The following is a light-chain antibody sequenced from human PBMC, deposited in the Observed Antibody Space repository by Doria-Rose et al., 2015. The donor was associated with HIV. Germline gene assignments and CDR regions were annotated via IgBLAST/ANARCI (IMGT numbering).Light chain of an antibody. CDR1: QRFSRTY. CDR2: DGS. V-gene: IGKV3-20*01. CDR3: HQYGTSWT. J-gene: IGKJ1*01. Sequence: EIVLTQSPGTLSLSPGERATLSCRASQRFSRTYLAWYQQKPGQAPSLLIYDGSTMATGIPDRFSASGSGTDFTLTINRLEPEDFALYYCHQYGTSWTFGQGTKVEI.